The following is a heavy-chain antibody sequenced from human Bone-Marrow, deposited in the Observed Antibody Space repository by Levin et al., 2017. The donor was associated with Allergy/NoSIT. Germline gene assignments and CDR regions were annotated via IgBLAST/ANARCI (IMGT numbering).Heavy chain of an antibody. CDR2: IYYSGST. V-gene: IGHV4-59*01. CDR3: ARDRGSSWSTDFDY. CDR1: GGSISSYY. D-gene: IGHD6-13*01. Sequence: SETLSLTCTVSGGSISSYYWSWIRQPPGKGLEWIGYIYYSGSTNYNPSLKSRVTISVDTSKNQFSLKLSSVTAADTAVYYCARDRGSSWSTDFDYWGQGTLVTVSS. J-gene: IGHJ4*02.